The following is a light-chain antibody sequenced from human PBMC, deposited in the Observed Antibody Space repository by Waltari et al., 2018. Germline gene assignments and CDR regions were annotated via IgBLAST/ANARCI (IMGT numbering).Light chain of an antibody. V-gene: IGLV2-23*01. J-gene: IGLJ3*02. CDR1: SSDVGSYNL. CDR3: CSYAGSSTWV. CDR2: EGS. Sequence: QSALTQPASVSGSPGQSITISCTGTSSDVGSYNLVSWYQQHPGKAPKHMIYEGSKRPSGVSTRCAGHKSGNTASLTVSGLQAEDEADYYCCSYAGSSTWVFGGGTKLTVL.